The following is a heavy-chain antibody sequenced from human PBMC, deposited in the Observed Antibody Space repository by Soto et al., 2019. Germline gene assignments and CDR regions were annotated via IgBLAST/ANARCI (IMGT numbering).Heavy chain of an antibody. Sequence: SETLSLTCTVSGGSISSYYWSWIRQPPGKGLEWIGYIYYSGSTNYNPSLKSRVTISVDTSKNQFSLKLSSVTAADTAVYYCARLGYCSSTSCTPRVYYYYGMDVWGQGTTVT. D-gene: IGHD2-2*01. J-gene: IGHJ6*02. CDR3: ARLGYCSSTSCTPRVYYYYGMDV. CDR1: GGSISSYY. CDR2: IYYSGST. V-gene: IGHV4-59*08.